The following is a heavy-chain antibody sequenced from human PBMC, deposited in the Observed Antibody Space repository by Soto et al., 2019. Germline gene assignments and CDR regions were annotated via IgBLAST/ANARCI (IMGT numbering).Heavy chain of an antibody. D-gene: IGHD2-2*01. V-gene: IGHV4-34*01. J-gene: IGHJ3*02. CDR2: ITHSGST. CDR1: GGSFRGYY. Sequence: SETLSLTCAVSGGSFRGYYWTWIRQTPGKGLEWIGEITHSGSTNYEPSLKSRVTISADTSKKQFSLNMTSVTAADTAVYYCVRGECSSVYCFTRWALDIWGQGTVVTVS. CDR3: VRGECSSVYCFTRWALDI.